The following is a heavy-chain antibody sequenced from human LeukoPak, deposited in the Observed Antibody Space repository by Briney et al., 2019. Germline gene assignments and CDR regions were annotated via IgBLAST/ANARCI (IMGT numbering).Heavy chain of an antibody. J-gene: IGHJ4*02. CDR3: GYGSGSFFPRYYFDY. D-gene: IGHD3-10*01. V-gene: IGHV3-74*01. CDR1: GFTLSSYW. CDR2: IDTDGSNT. Sequence: GGSLSLSCEAPGFTLSSYWIHWFGKVQGKGLVWASRIDTDGSNTNYADSVKGRFTISRDNSENTLYLQLHSLTVDDTAVYYCGYGSGSFFPRYYFDYWGQGALVIVSS.